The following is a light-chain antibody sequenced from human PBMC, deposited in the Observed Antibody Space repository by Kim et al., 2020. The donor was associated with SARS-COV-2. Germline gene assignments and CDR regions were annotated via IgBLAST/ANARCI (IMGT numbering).Light chain of an antibody. Sequence: ASVGYRVSTTCRASQCFRNDLCWYQQKPGKAPKLLIYAASTLETGVPSRFSGSGSGTDFTLTISSLQPEDFATYYCLQDYNCPPTFGRGTKVDIK. J-gene: IGKJ1*01. CDR2: AAS. V-gene: IGKV1-6*01. CDR3: LQDYNCPPT. CDR1: QCFRND.